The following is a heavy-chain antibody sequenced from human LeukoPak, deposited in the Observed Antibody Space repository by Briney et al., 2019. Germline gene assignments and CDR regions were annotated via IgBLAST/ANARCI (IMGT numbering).Heavy chain of an antibody. V-gene: IGHV3-7*04. CDR1: GFTFSRYW. CDR2: IKKDGSEK. Sequence: AGGSLRFSCAASGFTFSRYWMSWVRQAPGKGPEWVANIKKDGSEKYYVDSVKGRFTISRDNSKNSMYLQINSLRAEDTAVYYCSRGDYGGNTYYFDYWGQGTLVIVSS. CDR3: SRGDYGGNTYYFDY. D-gene: IGHD4-23*01. J-gene: IGHJ4*02.